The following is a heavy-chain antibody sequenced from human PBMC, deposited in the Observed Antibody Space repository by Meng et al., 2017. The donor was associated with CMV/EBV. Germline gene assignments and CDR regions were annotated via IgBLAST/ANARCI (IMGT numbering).Heavy chain of an antibody. Sequence: GESLKISCAASGFTFTSYAMTWVRQAPGKGLEWVSTVGLSGDIAHYVDSVKGRFTISRDNSKNTVSLEMNSLRADDTAVYYCARGQWLANYFFDYWGQGTLVTVSS. CDR3: ARGQWLANYFFDY. J-gene: IGHJ4*02. CDR1: GFTFTSYA. CDR2: VGLSGDIA. V-gene: IGHV3-23*01. D-gene: IGHD6-19*01.